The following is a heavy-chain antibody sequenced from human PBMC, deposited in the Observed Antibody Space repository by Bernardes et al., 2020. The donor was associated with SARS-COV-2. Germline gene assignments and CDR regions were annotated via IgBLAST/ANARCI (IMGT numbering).Heavy chain of an antibody. CDR3: VRGKGSNAFDI. CDR1: GSTISYNY. Sequence: GGSLRLSCAASGSTISYNYISWVRQAPGKGLEWVSVSYSAGTTDYADPVKGRFTISRDNSRNTVYLQMNSLRAEDTAVYYCVRGKGSNAFDIWGQGNPGHRLL. J-gene: IGHJ3*02. V-gene: IGHV3-53*01. CDR2: SYSAGTT. D-gene: IGHD4-4*01.